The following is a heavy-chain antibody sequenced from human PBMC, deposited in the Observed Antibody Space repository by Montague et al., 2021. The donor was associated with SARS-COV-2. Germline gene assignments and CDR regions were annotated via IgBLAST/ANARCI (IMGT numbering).Heavy chain of an antibody. J-gene: IGHJ4*02. CDR3: ARGGERSLLKRPLDY. CDR1: GGSISSYY. Sequence: SETLSLTCTVSGGSISSYYWSWIRQPPGKGLEWIGYIYYSGSTNYNPSLKSRVTISVDTSKNQFSLKLSSVTAADTAVYYCARGGERSLLKRPLDYWGQGTLVTVSS. D-gene: IGHD3-16*01. V-gene: IGHV4-59*01. CDR2: IYYSGST.